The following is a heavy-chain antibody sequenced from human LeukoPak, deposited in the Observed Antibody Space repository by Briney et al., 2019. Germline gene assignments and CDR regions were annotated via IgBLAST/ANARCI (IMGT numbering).Heavy chain of an antibody. V-gene: IGHV3-21*01. J-gene: IGHJ4*02. CDR2: ISSSSSYI. CDR3: AREAAWDYYDSSGYYEYFDY. Sequence: GGSLRLSCAASGFTFSSYSMNWVRQAPGKGLEWVSSISSSSSYIYYADSLKGRFAISRDNAKNSLYLQMNSLRAEDTAVYYCAREAAWDYYDSSGYYEYFDYWGQGTLVTVSS. CDR1: GFTFSSYS. D-gene: IGHD3-22*01.